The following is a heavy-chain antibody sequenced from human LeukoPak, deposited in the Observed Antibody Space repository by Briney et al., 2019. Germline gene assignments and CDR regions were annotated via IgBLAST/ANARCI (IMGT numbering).Heavy chain of an antibody. Sequence: SETPSLTCTVSGGSISSYYWSWIRQPAGKGLEWIGRIYTSGSTNYNPSLKSRVTMSVDTSKNQFSLKRSSVTAADTAVYYCAREFQKRTNWFDPWGQGTLVTVSS. CDR1: GGSISSYY. D-gene: IGHD1-1*01. CDR3: AREFQKRTNWFDP. J-gene: IGHJ5*02. CDR2: IYTSGST. V-gene: IGHV4-4*07.